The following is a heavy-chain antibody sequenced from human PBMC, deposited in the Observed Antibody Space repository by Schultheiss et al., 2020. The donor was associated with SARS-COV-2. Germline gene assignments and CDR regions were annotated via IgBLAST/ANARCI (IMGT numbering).Heavy chain of an antibody. V-gene: IGHV3-48*02. J-gene: IGHJ4*02. CDR2: ISSSSSTI. Sequence: GESLKISCAASGFTFSSYSMNWVRQAPGKGLEWVSYISSSSSTIYYADSVKGRFTISRDNAKNSLYLQMNSLRDEDTAVYYCASSLAYCGGDCSGGGDYFDYWGQGTLVTVSS. D-gene: IGHD2-21*02. CDR1: GFTFSSYS. CDR3: ASSLAYCGGDCSGGGDYFDY.